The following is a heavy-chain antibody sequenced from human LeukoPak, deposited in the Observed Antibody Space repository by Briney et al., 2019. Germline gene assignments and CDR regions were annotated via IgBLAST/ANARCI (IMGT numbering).Heavy chain of an antibody. V-gene: IGHV4-4*09. Sequence: PSETLSLTCTVSGGSISSYFWSWIRQPPGKGLEWIGYIYTSGSTNYNPSLKSRVTISVDTSKNQFSLKLSSVTAADTAVYYCARQVVAAAGSTVWFDPWGQGTLVTVSS. CDR3: ARQVVAAAGSTVWFDP. CDR2: IYTSGST. D-gene: IGHD6-13*01. J-gene: IGHJ5*02. CDR1: GGSISSYF.